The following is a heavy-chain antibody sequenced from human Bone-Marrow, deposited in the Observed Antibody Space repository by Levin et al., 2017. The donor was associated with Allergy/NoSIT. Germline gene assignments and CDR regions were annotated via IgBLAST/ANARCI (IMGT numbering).Heavy chain of an antibody. CDR2: IFEIGST. J-gene: IGHJ5*02. Sequence: PSETLSLTCTVSGGFITSDHWGWIRQPPGKGLEWIGYIFEIGSTYYSPSLKSRATITADTSKNQFSLTLTSVTAADTAPYYCATYERGVGGKGSWGQGTLVTVSS. D-gene: IGHD6-19*01. CDR3: ATYERGVGGKGS. V-gene: IGHV4-59*01. CDR1: GGFITSDH.